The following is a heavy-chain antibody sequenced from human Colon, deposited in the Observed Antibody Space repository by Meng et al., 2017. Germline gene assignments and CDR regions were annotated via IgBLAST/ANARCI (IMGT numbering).Heavy chain of an antibody. J-gene: IGHJ6*01. V-gene: IGHV3-23*01. Sequence: GESLKISCAASGFSFNSYAMSWVRQAPGKGLEWVAAISGTGGTTFYADSVKGRFTISRDNSKNTLYLQLNNLRAEDTAVYYCAKDRVSLFYYYYGLDVWGQGTTVTGCS. CDR3: AKDRVSLFYYYYGLDV. CDR1: GFSFNSYA. CDR2: ISGTGGTT.